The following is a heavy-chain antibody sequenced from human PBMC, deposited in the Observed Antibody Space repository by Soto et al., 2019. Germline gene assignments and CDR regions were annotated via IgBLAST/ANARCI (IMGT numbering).Heavy chain of an antibody. CDR2: VNPILSMS. V-gene: IGHV1-69*04. CDR1: GDTFSFYS. Sequence: QVQLVQSGAEVKRPGSSVKVSCKASGDTFSFYSINWVRQAPGLGLEWMGRVNPILSMSNYAQRFQSRVTMTADKSTSTVYMELSGLRSEDTAMYYCATSYGSGYRAFDYWGQGALVTVSS. D-gene: IGHD3-10*01. J-gene: IGHJ4*02. CDR3: ATSYGSGYRAFDY.